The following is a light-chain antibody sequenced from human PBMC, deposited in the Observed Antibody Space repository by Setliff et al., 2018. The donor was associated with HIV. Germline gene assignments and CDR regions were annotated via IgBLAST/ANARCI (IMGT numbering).Light chain of an antibody. CDR1: SSNVGSNT. V-gene: IGLV1-44*01. CDR3: AAWDDSLNAYV. CDR2: SNN. J-gene: IGLJ1*01. Sequence: QSVLTQPRSASGTPGQRVTISCSGSSSNVGSNTVNWYQQFPGTAPKLLIYSNNQRPSGVPDRFSGSKSGTSASLAISGLQSEDEADYNCAAWDDSLNAYVFGSGTKVTVL.